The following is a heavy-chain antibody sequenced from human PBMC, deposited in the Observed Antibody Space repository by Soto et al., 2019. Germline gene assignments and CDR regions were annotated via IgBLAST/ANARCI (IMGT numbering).Heavy chain of an antibody. Sequence: SETLSPTCPVSGGSISRYCWTWIRQPPGKGLEWIGNIHYTGSTNYNPSLKSRVTISLGTSKSQFSLKLSSVTAADTAVYYCARDLSISSTDGPLDPWGHGTLVTVSS. J-gene: IGHJ5*02. V-gene: IGHV4-59*01. CDR2: IHYTGST. CDR3: ARDLSISSTDGPLDP. D-gene: IGHD6-6*01. CDR1: GGSISRYC.